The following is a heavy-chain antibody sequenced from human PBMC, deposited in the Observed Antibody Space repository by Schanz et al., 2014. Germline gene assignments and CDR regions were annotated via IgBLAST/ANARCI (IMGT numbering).Heavy chain of an antibody. Sequence: EVQLVEPGGGLVQPGGSLRLSCAASGFTFRGYAMSWVRQAPGKGLEWVSAISGSGGSTYYADSVKGRFTISRDNSKNTLYLQMNSLRAEDTAVYYCAKGRFGELSAFDIWGQGTMVTVSS. D-gene: IGHD3-10*01. J-gene: IGHJ3*02. CDR1: GFTFRGYA. CDR2: ISGSGGST. CDR3: AKGRFGELSAFDI. V-gene: IGHV3-23*04.